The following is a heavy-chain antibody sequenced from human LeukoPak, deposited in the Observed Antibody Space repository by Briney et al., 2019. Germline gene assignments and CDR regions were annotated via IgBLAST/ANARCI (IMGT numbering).Heavy chain of an antibody. V-gene: IGHV3-23*01. CDR3: AKDRPGDFWSGYYRLNWFDP. CDR2: ISGSGGST. D-gene: IGHD3-3*01. Sequence: GGSLRLSCAASGFTFSSYAMSWARQAPGKGLEWVSAISGSGGSTYYADSVKGRFTISRHNSKNTLYLQMNSLRAEDTAVYYCAKDRPGDFWSGYYRLNWFDPWGQGTLVTVSS. J-gene: IGHJ5*02. CDR1: GFTFSSYA.